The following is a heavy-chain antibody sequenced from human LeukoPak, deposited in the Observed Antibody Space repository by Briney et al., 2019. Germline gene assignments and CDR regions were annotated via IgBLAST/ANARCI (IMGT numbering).Heavy chain of an antibody. D-gene: IGHD2-2*02. CDR3: ARRIPAGIGAFDM. J-gene: IGHJ3*02. CDR2: INPNSGGT. CDR1: GYTFTAYY. Sequence: ASVKVSCKASGYTFTAYYMHWVRQAPGQGLEWMGWINPNSGGTNYAQKFQGRATMTRDTSISTAYMELSRLRSDDTAVYYCARRIPAGIGAFDMWGQGTMVTVSS. V-gene: IGHV1-2*02.